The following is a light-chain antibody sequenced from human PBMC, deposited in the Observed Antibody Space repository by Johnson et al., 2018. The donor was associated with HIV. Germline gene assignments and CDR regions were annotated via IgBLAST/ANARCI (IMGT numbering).Light chain of an antibody. CDR2: DTD. V-gene: IGLV1-51*01. J-gene: IGLJ1*01. CDR1: SFNIGNNY. Sequence: QSVLTQPPSVSAAPGQKVTISCSGSSFNIGNNYVSWCQRLPGTAPKLLIHDTDERPPGIPDRFSGSKSGTSATLGSTGLQTGDEADYYCGTWDSSLSASYVFGTGTKVTVL. CDR3: GTWDSSLSASYV.